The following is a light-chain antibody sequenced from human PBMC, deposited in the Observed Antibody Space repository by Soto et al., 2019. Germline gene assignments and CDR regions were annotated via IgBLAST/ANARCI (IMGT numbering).Light chain of an antibody. CDR3: QQFGNSPWT. J-gene: IGKJ1*01. CDR2: GTS. Sequence: VLSQSPGRLSLSPGERATLSCRASQSVPSTYFAWYQQKSGQSPRLLISGTSNRATGIPDRFSGSGSGRDFTLTISRLEPEDFAVYFCQQFGNSPWTFGQGTKVDIK. V-gene: IGKV3-20*01. CDR1: QSVPSTY.